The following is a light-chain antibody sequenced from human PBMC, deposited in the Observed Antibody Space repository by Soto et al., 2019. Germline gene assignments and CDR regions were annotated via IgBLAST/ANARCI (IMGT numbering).Light chain of an antibody. V-gene: IGKV3-20*01. J-gene: IGKJ1*01. Sequence: EIVLTQSPGTLSLSPGERATLSCRASQSVSSSYLAWYQQKPGQAPRLLIHGASSRATGIPDRFSGSGSGTDFTLTIIRLEPEDFAVYYCQQYGGSQRWTFGQGTKVEIK. CDR3: QQYGGSQRWT. CDR1: QSVSSSY. CDR2: GAS.